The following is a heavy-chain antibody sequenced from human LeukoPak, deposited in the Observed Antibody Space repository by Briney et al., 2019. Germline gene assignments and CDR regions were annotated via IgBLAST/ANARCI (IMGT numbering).Heavy chain of an antibody. V-gene: IGHV4-39*01. CDR3: ARSPIQGWADLTFRGMDV. CDR1: GGSISSSSYY. J-gene: IGHJ6*02. Sequence: SETLSLTCTVSGGSISSSSYYWGWIRQPPGKGLEWIGSIYYSGSTYYNPSLKSRVTISVDTSKNQFSLKLSSVTAADTAVYYCARSPIQGWADLTFRGMDVWGQGTTVTVSS. CDR2: IYYSGST. D-gene: IGHD6-19*01.